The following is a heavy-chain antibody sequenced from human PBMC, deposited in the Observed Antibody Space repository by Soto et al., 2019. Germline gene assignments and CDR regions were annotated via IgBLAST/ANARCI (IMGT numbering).Heavy chain of an antibody. J-gene: IGHJ4*02. D-gene: IGHD3-16*01. CDR1: GFTLSGNV. CDR3: SNIKGWGRQFEN. V-gene: IGHV3-23*01. CDR2: ISDTGETT. Sequence: GGSLRLSCAASGFTLSGNVMSWVRQAPGKGLEWVSTISDTGETTHYGGSVKGRFTISRDNSENTLYLQMNSLRAEDTAVYFCSNIKGWGRQFENWGQGTLVTVS.